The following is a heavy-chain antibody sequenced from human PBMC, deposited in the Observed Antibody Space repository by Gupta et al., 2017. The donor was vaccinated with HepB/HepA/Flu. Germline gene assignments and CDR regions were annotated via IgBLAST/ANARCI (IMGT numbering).Heavy chain of an antibody. D-gene: IGHD5-24*01. V-gene: IGHV1-8*01. Sequence: QVQMVQSGAEGKKPGAAAKVCCTAPGYTFTSYDINWVRQATGQGLEWMGWMNPNSGNTGYAQKFQGRVTMTRNTSISTAYMELSSLRSEDTAVYYCAYGVVRDGYKSDFDYWGQGTLGTVSA. CDR1: GYTFTSYD. CDR2: MNPNSGNT. J-gene: IGHJ4*02. CDR3: AYGVVRDGYKSDFDY.